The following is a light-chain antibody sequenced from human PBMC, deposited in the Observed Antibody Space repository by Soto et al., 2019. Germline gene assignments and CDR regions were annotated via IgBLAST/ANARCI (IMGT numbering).Light chain of an antibody. CDR1: QDISSY. V-gene: IGKV1-9*01. Sequence: DIQLTQSPSFLSASVGDIVTITCRASQDISSYLAWYQQRPGKVTRFLTHSASTLQSEVPSRFSATGSGTTFTFRIISLQPKDIATYYCQQLNRFPRKFGQGTKVE. CDR3: QQLNRFPRK. J-gene: IGKJ1*01. CDR2: SAS.